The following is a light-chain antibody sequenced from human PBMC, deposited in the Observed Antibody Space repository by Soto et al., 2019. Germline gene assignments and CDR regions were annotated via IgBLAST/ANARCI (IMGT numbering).Light chain of an antibody. J-gene: IGKJ2*01. V-gene: IGKV3-20*01. CDR3: QQYGSPTYT. CDR1: QSVSSSY. Sequence: EIVLTQSPGTLSLSPGERATLSCRASQSVSSSYLAWYQQKPDPAPRLLIYGASSRTTGIPDRFSGSGSGTDFTLTISRLEPEDFALYYCQQYGSPTYTFGQGTKLEIK. CDR2: GAS.